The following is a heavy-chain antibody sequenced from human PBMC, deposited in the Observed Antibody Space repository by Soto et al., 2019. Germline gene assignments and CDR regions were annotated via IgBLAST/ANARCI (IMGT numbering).Heavy chain of an antibody. D-gene: IGHD3-10*01. V-gene: IGHV1-18*01. J-gene: IGHJ6*03. CDR1: GYTFTSYG. Sequence: ASVKVSCKASGYTFTSYGISWVRQAPGQGLEWMGWISAYNGNTNYAQKLQGRVTMTTDTSTSTAYMELRSLRSDDTAVYYCARAIVNSYYGSGSYFYMDVWGKGTTVTVSS. CDR2: ISAYNGNT. CDR3: ARAIVNSYYGSGSYFYMDV.